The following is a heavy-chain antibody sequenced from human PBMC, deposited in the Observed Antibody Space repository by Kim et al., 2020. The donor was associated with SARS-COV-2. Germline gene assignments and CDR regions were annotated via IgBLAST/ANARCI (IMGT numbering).Heavy chain of an antibody. J-gene: IGHJ5*02. CDR1: GAAISSSSC. CDR2: VDHSGTT. Sequence: SETLSLTCVVSGAAISSSSCWSWVRQPPGKGLEWIGEVDHSGTTSYNVSLKSRVTISVDNSKNQFSLRFNSVSAADTAVYYCARGVSSAWTLRAWFDPW. D-gene: IGHD3-22*01. V-gene: IGHV4-4*02. CDR3: ARGVSSAWTLRAWFDP.